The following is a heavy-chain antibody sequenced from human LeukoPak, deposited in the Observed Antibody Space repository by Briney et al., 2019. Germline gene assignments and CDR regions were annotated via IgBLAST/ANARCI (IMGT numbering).Heavy chain of an antibody. CDR2: IKSKTDGGTT. D-gene: IGHD3-22*01. V-gene: IGHV3-15*01. CDR3: TTDLGFYYDSTDY. J-gene: IGHJ4*02. CDR1: GFTFSSYW. Sequence: GGSLRLSCAASGFTFSSYWMHWVRQAPGKGLEWVGRIKSKTDGGTTDYAAPVKGRFTISRDDSKNTLYLQMNSLKTEDTAVYYCTTDLGFYYDSTDYWGQGTLVTVSS.